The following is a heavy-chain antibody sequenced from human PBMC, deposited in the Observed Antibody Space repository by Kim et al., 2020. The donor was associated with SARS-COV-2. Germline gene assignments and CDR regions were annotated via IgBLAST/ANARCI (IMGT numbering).Heavy chain of an antibody. V-gene: IGHV4-4*07. J-gene: IGHJ4*02. Sequence: YKPTLERRVTLSVDTSKNQFSPKLSSVTAADTAVYYWARDGGDGYSYFDYWGQGTLVTVSS. CDR3: ARDGGDGYSYFDY. D-gene: IGHD4-4*01.